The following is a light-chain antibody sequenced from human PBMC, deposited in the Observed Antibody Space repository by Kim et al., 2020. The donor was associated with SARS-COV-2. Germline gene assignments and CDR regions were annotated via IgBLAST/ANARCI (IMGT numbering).Light chain of an antibody. CDR3: QQFGSSRTWT. V-gene: IGKV3-20*01. Sequence: PGDRTTLSVRASQSVTSTYVAWYQQKPGQAPRLLIDGTSTRAAGIPGRFSGSGSGTEYTLTINRLEPEDFAIYYCQQFGSSRTWTFGQGTKVDIK. CDR1: QSVTSTY. J-gene: IGKJ1*01. CDR2: GTS.